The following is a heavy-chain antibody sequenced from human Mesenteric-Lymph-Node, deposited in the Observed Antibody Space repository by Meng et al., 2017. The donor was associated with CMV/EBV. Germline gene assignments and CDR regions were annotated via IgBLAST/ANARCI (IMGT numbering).Heavy chain of an antibody. Sequence: GESLKISCEASGFTFRSYSMNWVRQAPGKGLEWVSSISSNSAYTNYADSLKGRFTISRDNARNSLYLQMNSLRAEDTAVYYCVRDLGISGTTDYFDYWGQGTLVTVSS. D-gene: IGHD1-14*01. CDR3: VRDLGISGTTDYFDY. CDR2: ISSNSAYT. CDR1: GFTFRSYS. J-gene: IGHJ4*02. V-gene: IGHV3-21*01.